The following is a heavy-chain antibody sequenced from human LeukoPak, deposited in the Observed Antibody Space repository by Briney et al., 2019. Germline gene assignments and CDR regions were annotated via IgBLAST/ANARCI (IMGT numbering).Heavy chain of an antibody. CDR1: GGSINNYY. V-gene: IGHV4-59*01. D-gene: IGHD1-26*01. CDR2: IFYSGST. J-gene: IGHJ4*02. CDR3: ARGGSYIDY. Sequence: PSETLSLTCSDSGGSINNYYWSWIRQSPGKGLEWIGYIFYSGSTNYNPSLKSRVTISLDTSKNQISLKLTSVTAADTAVYYCARGGSYIDYWGQGTLVTASS.